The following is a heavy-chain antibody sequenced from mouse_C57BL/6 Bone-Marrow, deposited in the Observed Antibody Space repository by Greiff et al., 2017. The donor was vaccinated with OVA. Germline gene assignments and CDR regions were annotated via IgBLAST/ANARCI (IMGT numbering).Heavy chain of an antibody. V-gene: IGHV14-4*01. Sequence: DVQLQESGAELVRPGASVKLSCTASGFNIKDDYMHWVKQRPEQGLEWIGWIDPENGDTEYASKFQGKATITADTSSNTAYLQLSSLTSEDTAVYYCSPLWGGYWGQGTTLTVSS. D-gene: IGHD1-1*02. CDR3: SPLWGGY. CDR1: GFNIKDDY. J-gene: IGHJ2*01. CDR2: IDPENGDT.